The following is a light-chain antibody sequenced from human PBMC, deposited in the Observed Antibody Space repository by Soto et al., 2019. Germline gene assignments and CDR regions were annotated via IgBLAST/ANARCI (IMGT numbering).Light chain of an antibody. CDR1: QSTSSW. V-gene: IGKV1-5*03. Sequence: DIQMTQSPSTLSASVGDRVTITCRASQSTSSWLAWYQQKPGKAPKILIYRASSLESGVPSRFSGSGSGTESTLTISSLQPDDFATYYCQQYNTYPWTFGQGPRWIS. CDR3: QQYNTYPWT. J-gene: IGKJ1*01. CDR2: RAS.